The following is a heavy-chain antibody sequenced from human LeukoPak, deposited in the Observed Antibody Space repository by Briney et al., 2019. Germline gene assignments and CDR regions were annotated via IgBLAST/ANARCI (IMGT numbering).Heavy chain of an antibody. Sequence: GGSLRLSCAASGFTFSSYSMNWVRQAPGKGLEWVSYISSSSTIYYADSVKGRFTISIDNSKSTLYLQMNSLRAEDTAVNHCARSGSSMGADCWGQGTLVTVSS. CDR3: ARSGSSMGADC. CDR2: ISSSSTI. CDR1: GFTFSSYS. V-gene: IGHV3-48*01. D-gene: IGHD1-26*01. J-gene: IGHJ4*02.